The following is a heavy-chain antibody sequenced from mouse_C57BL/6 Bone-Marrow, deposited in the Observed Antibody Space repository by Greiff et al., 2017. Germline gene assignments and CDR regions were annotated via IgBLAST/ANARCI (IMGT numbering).Heavy chain of an antibody. V-gene: IGHV1-61*01. CDR2: IYPSDSET. D-gene: IGHD1-1*01. J-gene: IGHJ1*03. CDR1: GYTFTSYW. Sequence: QVQLQQPGAELVRPGSSVKLSCKASGYTFTSYWMDWVKQRPGQGLEWIGNIYPSDSETHYNQKFKDKATLTVDKSSSTAYMQLSSLTSEDSAVYYCARSYYYGSSRYFDVWGTGTTVTVSS. CDR3: ARSYYYGSSRYFDV.